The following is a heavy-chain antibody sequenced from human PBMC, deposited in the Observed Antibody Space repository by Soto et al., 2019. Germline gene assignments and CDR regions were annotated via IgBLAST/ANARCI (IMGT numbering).Heavy chain of an antibody. V-gene: IGHV3-33*01. J-gene: IGHJ4*02. CDR2: IWYDGSNK. Sequence: VGSLRLSCAASGFTFSSYGMHWVRQAPGKGLEWVAVIWYDGSNKYYADSVKGRFTISRDNSKNTLYLQMNSLRAEDTAVYYCARASKYFDLDYWGQGTLVTVSS. CDR1: GFTFSSYG. CDR3: ARASKYFDLDY. D-gene: IGHD3-9*01.